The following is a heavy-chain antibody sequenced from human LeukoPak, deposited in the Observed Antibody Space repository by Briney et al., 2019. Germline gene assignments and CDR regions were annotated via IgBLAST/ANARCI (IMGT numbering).Heavy chain of an antibody. D-gene: IGHD6-13*01. V-gene: IGHV3-23*01. J-gene: IGHJ1*01. CDR1: XXXFXSYA. Sequence: GGSLXLSXXXXXXXFXSYAMSWVRQAPGKGLEWVSAISGSGGSTYYADSVKGRFTISRDNSKNTLYLQMNSLRAEDTAVYYCAKGPPTSYSSSWQEYFQHWGQGTLVTVSS. CDR2: ISGSGGST. CDR3: AKGPPTSYSSSWQEYFQH.